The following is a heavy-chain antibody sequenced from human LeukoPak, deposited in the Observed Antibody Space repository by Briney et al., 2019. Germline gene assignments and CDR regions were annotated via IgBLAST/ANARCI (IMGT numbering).Heavy chain of an antibody. Sequence: GGSLRLSCAASGFTFSDYYMSWIRQAPGKGLEWVSYISSSGSTIYYADSVKGRFTISRDNAKNSLYLQMNGLRAEDTAVYYCASTPGEGDYVYPFFDYWGQGTLVTVSS. CDR3: ASTPGEGDYVYPFFDY. D-gene: IGHD4-17*01. V-gene: IGHV3-11*01. CDR1: GFTFSDYY. CDR2: ISSSGSTI. J-gene: IGHJ4*02.